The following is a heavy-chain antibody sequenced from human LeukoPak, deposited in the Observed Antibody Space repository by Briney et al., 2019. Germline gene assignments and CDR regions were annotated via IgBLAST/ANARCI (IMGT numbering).Heavy chain of an antibody. J-gene: IGHJ4*02. CDR1: GLTVSSSY. CDR3: ARGHIAVAGFYGAGPSDY. CDR2: LYSGGNS. D-gene: IGHD6-19*01. V-gene: IGHV3-53*01. Sequence: GGSLRLSCAASGLTVSSSYMSWVRQAPGKGLEWVSVLYSGGNSYYADSVKGRFTISRDNSKNTLYLQMNSLRGEDTAVYYCARGHIAVAGFYGAGPSDYWGQGTLVTVSS.